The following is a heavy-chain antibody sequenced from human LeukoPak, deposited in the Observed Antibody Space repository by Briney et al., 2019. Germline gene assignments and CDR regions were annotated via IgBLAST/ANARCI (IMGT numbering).Heavy chain of an antibody. CDR3: ARDWQQADY. Sequence: GGSLRLSCVGSGFILSSYEMNWVRQAPGKGLEWVADINENGGSISYADSVKGRFTIARDNAKNSLYLQLNSLRVEDTAVYYCARDWQQADYWGQGSPVTVSS. CDR1: GFILSSYE. J-gene: IGHJ4*02. CDR2: INENGGSI. D-gene: IGHD6-13*01. V-gene: IGHV3-48*03.